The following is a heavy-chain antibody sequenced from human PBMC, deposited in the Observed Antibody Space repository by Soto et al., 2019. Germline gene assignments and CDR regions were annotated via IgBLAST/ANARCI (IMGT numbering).Heavy chain of an antibody. J-gene: IGHJ4*02. D-gene: IGHD3-9*01. Sequence: SETLSLTCTVSGGSISSYYWSWIRQPPGKGLEWIGYIYYSGSTNYNPSLKSRVTISVDTSKNQFSLKLSSVTAADTAVYYCARMGDLRYFDWLSKYYFDYWGQGTMVTVS. CDR2: IYYSGST. CDR3: ARMGDLRYFDWLSKYYFDY. V-gene: IGHV4-59*01. CDR1: GGSISSYY.